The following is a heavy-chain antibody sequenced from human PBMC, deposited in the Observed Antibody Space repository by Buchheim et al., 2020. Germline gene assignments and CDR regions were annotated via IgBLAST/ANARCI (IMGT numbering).Heavy chain of an antibody. CDR2: INHSGST. CDR1: GGSFSGYY. J-gene: IGHJ4*02. Sequence: QVQLQQWGAGLLKPSETLSLTCAVYGGSFSGYYWSWIRQPPGKGLEWIGEINHSGSTNYNPSLKSRVTISVDKSKNQSPPKRSSVTAADTAVYYCAKGECSSTSCPIDYWGQGTL. CDR3: AKGECSSTSCPIDY. V-gene: IGHV4-34*01. D-gene: IGHD2-2*01.